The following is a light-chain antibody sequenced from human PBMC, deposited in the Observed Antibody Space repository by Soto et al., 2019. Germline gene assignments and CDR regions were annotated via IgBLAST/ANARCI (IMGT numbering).Light chain of an antibody. CDR3: MQALQTPLT. Sequence: DIVMTQSPLSLPVTPGEPASISCRSSQSLLHSNGYNYLDWYLQKPGQSPQLLIYLGSNRASGVHDRFSGSGSDTDFTLKISRVEAEDVGVYYCMQALQTPLTFGGGTKVEIK. J-gene: IGKJ4*01. CDR1: QSLLHSNGYNY. CDR2: LGS. V-gene: IGKV2-28*01.